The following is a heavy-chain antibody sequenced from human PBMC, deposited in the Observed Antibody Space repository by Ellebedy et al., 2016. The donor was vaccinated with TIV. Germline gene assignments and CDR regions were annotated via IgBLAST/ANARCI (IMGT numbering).Heavy chain of an antibody. J-gene: IGHJ4*02. Sequence: AAPVKVSCKASGYTFSSYYIHWVRQAPGQGLEWMGIINPSGAYTTYAQQFQGRVTMTRDTSTSTVYMELSSLRSEDMAVYYCARGIRMPSDYWGQGTLVTVSS. V-gene: IGHV1-46*01. D-gene: IGHD2-15*01. CDR2: INPSGAYT. CDR3: ARGIRMPSDY. CDR1: GYTFSSYY.